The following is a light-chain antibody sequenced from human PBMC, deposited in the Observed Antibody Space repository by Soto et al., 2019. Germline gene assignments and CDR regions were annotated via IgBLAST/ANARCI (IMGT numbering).Light chain of an antibody. CDR1: SSDVGGYNY. J-gene: IGLJ1*01. CDR2: DVS. CDR3: CSYAGSYTFNV. Sequence: QSALTQPRSVSGSPGQSVTISCTGTSSDVGGYNYVSWYQQHPGKAPKLMIYDVSKRPSGVPDRFSGSKSGNTASLTISGLQAEDAADYYCCSYAGSYTFNVFGTGTKVTVL. V-gene: IGLV2-11*01.